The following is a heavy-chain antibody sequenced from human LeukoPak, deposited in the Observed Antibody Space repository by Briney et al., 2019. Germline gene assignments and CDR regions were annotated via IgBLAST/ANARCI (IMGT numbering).Heavy chain of an antibody. V-gene: IGHV3-30*04. CDR2: ISNDGNNK. Sequence: PGGSLRLSCAASGFSFNSYPMHWVRQAPGKGLEWVAVISNDGNNKYYADSVKGRFTISRDNSNNTLSLQMNGLRVGDTAVYYCARPDDSESFYRANHYWGRGTLVTVS. CDR3: ARPDDSESFYRANHY. D-gene: IGHD3-10*01. CDR1: GFSFNSYP. J-gene: IGHJ4*02.